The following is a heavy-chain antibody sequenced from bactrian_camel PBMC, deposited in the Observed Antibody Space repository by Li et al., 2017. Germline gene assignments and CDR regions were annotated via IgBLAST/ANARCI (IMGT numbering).Heavy chain of an antibody. Sequence: HVQLVESGGGSVQAEGSLRLSCAGFGIAYRDPCMGWLREVPGKAREVVASMDGYGHTNYADSVKGRFTIARDDGVNAIYLQMNSLKLEDTAVYYCVAGFLLPGVCGRGDWLGGTYMYSGQGTQV. J-gene: IGHJ4*01. CDR2: MDGYGHT. V-gene: IGHV3S53*01. CDR1: GIAYRDPC. CDR3: VAGFLLPGVCGRGDWLGGTYMY. D-gene: IGHD3*01.